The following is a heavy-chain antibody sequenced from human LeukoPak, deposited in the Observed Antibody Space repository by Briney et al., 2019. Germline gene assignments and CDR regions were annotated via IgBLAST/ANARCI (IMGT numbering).Heavy chain of an antibody. CDR2: ISGSGGRT. CDR3: AKDLYSGSPTPTPN. D-gene: IGHD1-26*01. J-gene: IGHJ4*02. CDR1: GFTFSSYA. V-gene: IGHV3-23*01. Sequence: GGSLRLSCAASGFTFSSYAMSWVRQAPGKGLEWVSDISGSGGRTYYADSVKGRFTISRDNSKNTLYLQMNSLRAEDTAVYYCAKDLYSGSPTPTPNWGQGTLVTVSS.